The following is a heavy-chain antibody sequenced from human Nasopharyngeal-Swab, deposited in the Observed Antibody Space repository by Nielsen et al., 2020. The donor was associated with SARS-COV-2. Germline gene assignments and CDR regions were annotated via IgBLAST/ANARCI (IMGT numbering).Heavy chain of an antibody. D-gene: IGHD3-22*01. CDR2: ISWNSGSI. J-gene: IGHJ2*01. Sequence: SLKISCAASGFTFDDYAMHWVRQAPGKGLEWVSGISWNSGSIGYADSVKGRLTISRDNAKNSLYLQMNSLRAEDTALYYCAKEVYYDSSGYSVAYWYFDLWGRGTLVTVSS. CDR1: GFTFDDYA. CDR3: AKEVYYDSSGYSVAYWYFDL. V-gene: IGHV3-9*01.